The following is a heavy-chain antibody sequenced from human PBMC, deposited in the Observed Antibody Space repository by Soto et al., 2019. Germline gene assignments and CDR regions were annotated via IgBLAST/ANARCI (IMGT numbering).Heavy chain of an antibody. Sequence: GGSLRLSCASSGFSFSNSAMHWVRQAPGKGLEWVAVVSFDGTNRYYADSVKGRFTISRDNSKNTLYLQMSSPRAEDTAVYYRARVRLLHVTVNIDDWGQGPPVSV. J-gene: IGHJ4*02. CDR3: ARVRLLHVTVNIDD. D-gene: IGHD2-21*02. V-gene: IGHV3-30-3*01. CDR1: GFSFSNSA. CDR2: VSFDGTNR.